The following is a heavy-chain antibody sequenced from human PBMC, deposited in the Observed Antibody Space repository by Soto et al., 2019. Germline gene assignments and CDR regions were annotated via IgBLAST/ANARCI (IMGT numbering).Heavy chain of an antibody. CDR1: GLAFRGYY. J-gene: IGHJ6*02. V-gene: IGHV4-34*01. D-gene: IGHD3-10*01. Sequence: SETLSHTCAFYGLAFRGYYWIWIRQSPGKLLEWIAEINHRGSTSYNPSLKSRVPISVDTSKNQFSLKLRSVPAADTAVYYCARDGPNYSFYYYGMDVWGQGTTVTVSS. CDR2: INHRGST. CDR3: ARDGPNYSFYYYGMDV.